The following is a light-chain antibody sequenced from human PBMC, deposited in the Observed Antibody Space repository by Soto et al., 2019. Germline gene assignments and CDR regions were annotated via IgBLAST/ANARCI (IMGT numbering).Light chain of an antibody. J-gene: IGKJ2*01. CDR1: QSLLYTDGNTY. CDR3: VESTLVPYT. CDR2: KVS. V-gene: IGKV2-30*01. Sequence: DVVMTQSPLSLPVTLGQPASISCRSSQSLLYTDGNTYLHWFQQRPGQSPRRLIYKVSNRDSGVPDRFSGSGSGNDFSVKFNRVEAGDVWVYYCVESTLVPYTFGQGTKLDIK.